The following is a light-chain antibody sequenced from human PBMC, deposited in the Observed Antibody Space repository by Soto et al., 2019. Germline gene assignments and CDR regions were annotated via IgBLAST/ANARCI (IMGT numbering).Light chain of an antibody. J-gene: IGLJ2*01. V-gene: IGLV2-14*01. Sequence: QSALTQPASVSGSPGXXITISCTXXXSDVGGYNYVSWYQQHPGKAPKLMIYDVSNRPSGVSNRFSGSKSGNTASLTISGLQAEDEADYYCSSYTSSSTLVVFGGGTKLTVL. CDR3: SSYTSSSTLVV. CDR1: XSDVGGYNY. CDR2: DVS.